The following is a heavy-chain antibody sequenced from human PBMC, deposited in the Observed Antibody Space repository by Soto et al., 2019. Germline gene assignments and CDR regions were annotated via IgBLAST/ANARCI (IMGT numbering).Heavy chain of an antibody. CDR3: ARVRISLNDILTGYYTYYFDY. CDR1: GGSISSYY. CDR2: IYYSGST. D-gene: IGHD3-9*01. V-gene: IGHV4-59*01. J-gene: IGHJ4*02. Sequence: SETLSLTCTVSGGSISSYYWSWIRQPPGKGLEWIGYIYYSGSTNYNPSLKSRVTISVDTSKNQFSLKLSSVTAADTAVYYCARVRISLNDILTGYYTYYFDYWGQGTLVTVSS.